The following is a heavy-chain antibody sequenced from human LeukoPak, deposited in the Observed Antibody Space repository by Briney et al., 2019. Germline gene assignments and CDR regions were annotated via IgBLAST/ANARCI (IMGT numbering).Heavy chain of an antibody. CDR3: ATERRAGFDY. Sequence: GGSLTLSCAASGLTFSDAWMTWVRQAPGKGLEWVARIRSKTDGGATSYAAPVKGRFTISRDDSKNTLYLRMNSLKTEDTAVYYCATERRAGFDYWGQGTLVTVSS. CDR2: IRSKTDGGAT. V-gene: IGHV3-15*01. CDR1: GLTFSDAW. J-gene: IGHJ4*02. D-gene: IGHD3-10*01.